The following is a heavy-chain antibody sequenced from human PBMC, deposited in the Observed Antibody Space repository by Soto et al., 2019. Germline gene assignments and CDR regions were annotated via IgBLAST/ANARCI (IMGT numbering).Heavy chain of an antibody. J-gene: IGHJ6*02. CDR2: ISYDGSNK. Sequence: PGGSLRLSCAASGFTFSSYGMHWVRQAPGKGLEWVAVISYDGSNKYYADSVKGRFTISRDNSKNTLYLQMNSLRAEDTAVYYCAKPWSIAALYGMDVWGQGTTVTVSS. V-gene: IGHV3-30*18. CDR3: AKPWSIAALYGMDV. CDR1: GFTFSSYG. D-gene: IGHD6-6*01.